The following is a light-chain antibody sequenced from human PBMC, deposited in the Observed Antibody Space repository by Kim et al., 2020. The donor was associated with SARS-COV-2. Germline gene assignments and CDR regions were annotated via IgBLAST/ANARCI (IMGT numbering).Light chain of an antibody. Sequence: GQSITISCTGTSSDIGGYNYVSWYRQYPGKAPKLLIYDVTKRPSGVSNRFSGSKSGITASLTISGLQAEDEADYYCSSSASSSTYVFGIGTKVTVL. J-gene: IGLJ1*01. CDR2: DVT. CDR3: SSSASSSTYV. V-gene: IGLV2-14*04. CDR1: SSDIGGYNY.